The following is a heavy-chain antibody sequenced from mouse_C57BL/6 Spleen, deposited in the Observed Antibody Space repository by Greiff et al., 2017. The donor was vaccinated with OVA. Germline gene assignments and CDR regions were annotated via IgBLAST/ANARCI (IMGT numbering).Heavy chain of an antibody. J-gene: IGHJ2*01. CDR3: AKGGDGSYYCDY. V-gene: IGHV5-16*01. CDR2: INYDGSST. D-gene: IGHD2-3*01. CDR1: GFTFSDYY. Sequence: EVQLVESEGGLVQPGSSMKLSCTASGFTFSDYYMAWVRQVPEKGLEWVANINYDGSSTYYLDSLKSRFIISRDNAKNILYLQMSSLKSEDTATYYCAKGGDGSYYCDYWGQGTTRTVSS.